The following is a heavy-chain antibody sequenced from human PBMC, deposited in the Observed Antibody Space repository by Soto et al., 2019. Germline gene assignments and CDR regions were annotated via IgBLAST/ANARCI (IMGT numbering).Heavy chain of an antibody. CDR1: GFTFSSYG. J-gene: IGHJ6*02. CDR2: ISYDGSNK. CDR3: AKDWGSYNWNYDWRGYGMDV. V-gene: IGHV3-30*18. Sequence: GGSLLVSCASSGFTFSSYGMHWVRQAPGKGLESVAVISYDGSNKYYADSVKGRFTISRDNSKNTLYLQMNSLRAEDTAVYYCAKDWGSYNWNYDWRGYGMDVWGQGTTVTVSS. D-gene: IGHD1-7*01.